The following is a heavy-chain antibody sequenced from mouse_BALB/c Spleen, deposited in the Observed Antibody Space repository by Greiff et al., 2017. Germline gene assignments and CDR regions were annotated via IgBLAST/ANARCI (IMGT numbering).Heavy chain of an antibody. CDR1: GFNIKDYY. J-gene: IGHJ3*01. Sequence: EVQLQQSGAELVRSGASVKLSCTASGFNIKDYYMHWVKQRPEQGLEWIGWIDPENGDTEYAPKFQGKATMTADTSSNTAYLQLSSLTSEDTAVYYCNAGDYGSSPWFAYWGQGTLVTVSA. CDR2: IDPENGDT. V-gene: IGHV14-4*02. D-gene: IGHD1-1*01. CDR3: NAGDYGSSPWFAY.